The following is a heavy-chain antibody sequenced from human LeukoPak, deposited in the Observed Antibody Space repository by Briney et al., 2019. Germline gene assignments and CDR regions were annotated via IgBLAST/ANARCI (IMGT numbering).Heavy chain of an antibody. J-gene: IGHJ3*02. Sequence: GGSLRLSCAASGFTFSNAWMSWVRQAPGKGLEWVGRIKSKTDGGTTDYAAPVKGRFTISRDDSKNTLYLQMNSLKTEDTAVYYCCSPLRLNAFDIWGQGTMVTVSS. CDR3: CSPLRLNAFDI. CDR1: GFTFSNAW. D-gene: IGHD5-12*01. CDR2: IKSKTDGGTT. V-gene: IGHV3-15*01.